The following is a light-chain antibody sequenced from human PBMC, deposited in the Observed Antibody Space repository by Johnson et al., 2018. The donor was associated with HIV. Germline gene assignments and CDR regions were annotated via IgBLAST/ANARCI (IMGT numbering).Light chain of an antibody. CDR2: ENN. CDR3: GTWDSSLSAYV. V-gene: IGLV1-51*02. J-gene: IGLJ1*01. CDR1: RSNIGSNF. Sequence: QSVLTQPPSVSAAPGQKVTISCSGSRSNIGSNFVSWYHQLPGTAPKLLIYENNKRPSGIPDRFSASKSGTSATLGITGLQTGDEADYYCGTWDSSLSAYVFGTGTKVTVI.